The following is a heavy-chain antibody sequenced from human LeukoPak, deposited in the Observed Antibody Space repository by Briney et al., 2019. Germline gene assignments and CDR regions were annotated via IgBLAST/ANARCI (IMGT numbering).Heavy chain of an antibody. CDR1: GSTFSSYG. CDR2: ISYDGSNK. CDR3: AKNGDTAMVMDY. J-gene: IGHJ4*02. V-gene: IGHV3-30*18. D-gene: IGHD5-18*01. Sequence: GGSLRLSCAASGSTFSSYGMHWVRQAPGKGLEWVAVISYDGSNKYYADSVKGRFTISRDNSKNTLYLQMNSLRAEDTAVYYCAKNGDTAMVMDYWDQGTLVTVSS.